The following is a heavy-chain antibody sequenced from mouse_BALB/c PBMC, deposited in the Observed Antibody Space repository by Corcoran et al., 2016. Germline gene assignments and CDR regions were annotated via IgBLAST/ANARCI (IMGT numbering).Heavy chain of an antibody. Sequence: EVQLQQSGAELVKPGASVKLSCTASGFNIKDTYMHWVKQRPEQGLEWIGRIDPANGNTTYDPKFQGKATITADTSSNTTYLQLSSLTSEDTAVYYCARWDWYFDVWGAGTTVTVSS. CDR3: ARWDWYFDV. V-gene: IGHV14-3*02. J-gene: IGHJ1*01. CDR1: GFNIKDTY. CDR2: IDPANGNT.